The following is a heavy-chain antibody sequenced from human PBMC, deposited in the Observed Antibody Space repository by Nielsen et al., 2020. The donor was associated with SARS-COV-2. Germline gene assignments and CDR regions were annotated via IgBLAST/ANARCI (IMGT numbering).Heavy chain of an antibody. J-gene: IGHJ4*02. CDR2: IDPSDSYT. D-gene: IGHD5-24*01. Sequence: GESLKISCKGSGYSFTSYWISWVRQMPGKGLEWMGRIDPSDSYTNYSPSFQGHATISADKSISTAYLQWSSLKASDTAIYYCASRRDGYIFDYWGQGSLVTVSS. CDR1: GYSFTSYW. CDR3: ASRRDGYIFDY. V-gene: IGHV5-10-1*01.